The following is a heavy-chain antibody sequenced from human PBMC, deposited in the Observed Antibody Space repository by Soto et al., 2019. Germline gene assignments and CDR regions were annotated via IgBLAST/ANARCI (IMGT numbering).Heavy chain of an antibody. CDR1: GGTFSSYA. D-gene: IGHD2-2*01. Sequence: QVQLVQSVAEVKKPGSSVKVSCKAAGGTFSSYAISWVRQAPGQGLEWMGGIIPIFGTANFAQKFQGRVTITADEYTGTAYMGFSSLRSEDTAVYYCASSVAKYYYYGMDVWGQGTTVTVS. J-gene: IGHJ6*02. CDR3: ASSVAKYYYYGMDV. V-gene: IGHV1-69*12. CDR2: IIPIFGTA.